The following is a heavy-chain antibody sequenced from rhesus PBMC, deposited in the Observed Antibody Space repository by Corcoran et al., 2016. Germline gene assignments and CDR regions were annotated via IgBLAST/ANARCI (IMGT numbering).Heavy chain of an antibody. D-gene: IGHD2-21*01. Sequence: QLQLQESGPGLVKPSETLSLTCAVPGGSISSHYWRWIRQPPGKGLEWFGRILGSGGTIDYNPSLKGRVTLSTDTSKNQFSLKLNSVTAADTAVYYCVRGCSGIGCPLVNIDYWGQGVLVTVSS. CDR1: GGSISSHY. CDR2: ILGSGGTI. CDR3: VRGCSGIGCPLVNIDY. J-gene: IGHJ4*01. V-gene: IGHV4-173*01.